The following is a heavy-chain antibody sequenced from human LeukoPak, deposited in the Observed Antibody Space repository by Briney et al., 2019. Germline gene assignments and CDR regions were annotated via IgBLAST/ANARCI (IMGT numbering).Heavy chain of an antibody. D-gene: IGHD3-10*01. Sequence: PGGSLRLSCAASGFSVSSNYMSWVRQAPGKGLEWVSFIYTGGSTYYADSVKGRFTISRDNSKNTVSLQMNRLRAEDTAVYYCAARSDLWFGGDSWGQGTLVTVSA. V-gene: IGHV3-66*01. CDR2: IYTGGST. CDR1: GFSVSSNY. CDR3: AARSDLWFGGDS. J-gene: IGHJ4*02.